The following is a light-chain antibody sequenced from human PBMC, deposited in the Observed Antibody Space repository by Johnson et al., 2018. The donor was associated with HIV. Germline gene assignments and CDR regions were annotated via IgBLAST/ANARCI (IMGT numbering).Light chain of an antibody. J-gene: IGLJ1*01. CDR2: ENN. CDR1: SSNIGNNY. Sequence: QSVLTQPPSVSAAPGQKVTISCSGSSSNIGNNYVSWYQQLPGTAPKLLIYENNKRPSGIPDRFSGSKSGTSATLGITGLQTENEADYYCGTWDSSLSVYVFGTGTKVTVL. CDR3: GTWDSSLSVYV. V-gene: IGLV1-51*02.